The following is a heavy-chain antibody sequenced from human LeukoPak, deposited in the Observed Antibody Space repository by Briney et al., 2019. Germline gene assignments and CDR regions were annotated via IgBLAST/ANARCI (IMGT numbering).Heavy chain of an antibody. Sequence: GGSLRLSCAASGFTFSSYEMNWVRQAPGKGLEWVSYISRRGSIYYADSVKGRFAISRDNAKNSLYLQMNSLRAEDTAVYYCARALPSSWYYFDYWGQGTLVTVSS. CDR1: GFTFSSYE. D-gene: IGHD6-13*01. CDR2: ISRRGSI. CDR3: ARALPSSWYYFDY. J-gene: IGHJ4*02. V-gene: IGHV3-48*03.